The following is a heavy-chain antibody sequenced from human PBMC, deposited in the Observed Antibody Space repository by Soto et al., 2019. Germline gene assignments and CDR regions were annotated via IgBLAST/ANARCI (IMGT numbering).Heavy chain of an antibody. CDR1: GFTVSSNY. CDR3: ARNGDSSDYRGWFDP. Sequence: EVQLVESGGGLVQPGGSLRLSCAASGFTVSSNYMSLVRQAPGQGLEWVSVIYSGVTTYYADSVKGRFTISRDNSKNTLYLQMNSLRAEDTAVYYCARNGDSSDYRGWFDPWGQGTLVNVSS. V-gene: IGHV3-66*01. D-gene: IGHD3-22*01. J-gene: IGHJ5*02. CDR2: IYSGVTT.